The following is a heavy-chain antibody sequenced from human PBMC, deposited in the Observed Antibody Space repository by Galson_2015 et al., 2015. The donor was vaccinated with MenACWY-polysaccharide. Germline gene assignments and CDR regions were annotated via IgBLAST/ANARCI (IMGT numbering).Heavy chain of an antibody. CDR1: GFTVSTNY. Sequence: SLRLSCAVFGFTVSTNYMSWVRQAPGKGLEWVSAINGNSDYIYYADSVKGRFTISRDNAKNSLYLQMNSLRAEDTAVYYCATISTGPPYAMDVWGQGTTVTVSS. D-gene: IGHD3-9*01. CDR2: INGNSDYI. CDR3: ATISTGPPYAMDV. J-gene: IGHJ6*02. V-gene: IGHV3-21*01.